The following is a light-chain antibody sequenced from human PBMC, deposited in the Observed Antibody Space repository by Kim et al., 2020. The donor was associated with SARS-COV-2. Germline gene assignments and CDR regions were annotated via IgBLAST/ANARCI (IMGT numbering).Light chain of an antibody. J-gene: IGLJ3*02. CDR2: DVR. V-gene: IGLV2-14*01. CDR1: STDIGTYNY. CDR3: SSFTTSTTWV. Sequence: QSALTKPASVSGSPGQSITISCTGTSTDIGTYNYVSWYQQHPGKAPKVLLYDVRVRPSGVSDRFSGSKSGNTASLFISGLQPEDEADYYCSSFTTSTTWVFGGGTQLTVL.